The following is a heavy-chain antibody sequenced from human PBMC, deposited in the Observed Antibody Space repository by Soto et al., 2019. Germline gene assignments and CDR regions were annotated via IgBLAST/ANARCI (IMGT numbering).Heavy chain of an antibody. Sequence: SETLSLTCAVYGGSFSGYYWSWIRQPPGKGLEWIGEINHSGSTNYNPSLKSRVTISVDTSKNQFSLKLSSVTAADTAVYYCARGGFTMVRRFDYWGQGTLVTVSS. D-gene: IGHD3-10*01. CDR1: GGSFSGYY. V-gene: IGHV4-34*01. CDR3: ARGGFTMVRRFDY. CDR2: INHSGST. J-gene: IGHJ4*02.